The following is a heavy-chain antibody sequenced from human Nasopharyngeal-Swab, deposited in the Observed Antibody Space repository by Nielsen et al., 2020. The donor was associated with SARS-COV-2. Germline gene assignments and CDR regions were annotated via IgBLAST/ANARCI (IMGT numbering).Heavy chain of an antibody. CDR1: GFTFSDYY. CDR2: ISSSGSTI. D-gene: IGHD3-9*01. Sequence: GESLKISCAASGFTFSDYYMSWIRQAPGKGLEWLSYISSSGSTIHYADSVKGRFTISRDNAKNSLYLQMNSLRAEDTAVYYCARGGPPTYYDILTGYPYYYYGMDVWGQGTTVTVS. J-gene: IGHJ6*02. CDR3: ARGGPPTYYDILTGYPYYYYGMDV. V-gene: IGHV3-11*01.